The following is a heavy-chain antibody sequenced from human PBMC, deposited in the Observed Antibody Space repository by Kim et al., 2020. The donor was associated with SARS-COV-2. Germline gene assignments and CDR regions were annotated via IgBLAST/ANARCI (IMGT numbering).Heavy chain of an antibody. CDR3: ARGDVLRYFDWGNNFDY. CDR1: GFTFSSYS. Sequence: GGSLRLSCAASGFTFSSYSMNWVRQAPGKGLEWVSYISSSSSTIYYADSVKGRFTISRDNAKNSLYLQMNSLRDEDTAVYYCARGDVLRYFDWGNNFDYWGQGTLVTVSS. J-gene: IGHJ4*02. CDR2: ISSSSSTI. V-gene: IGHV3-48*02. D-gene: IGHD3-9*01.